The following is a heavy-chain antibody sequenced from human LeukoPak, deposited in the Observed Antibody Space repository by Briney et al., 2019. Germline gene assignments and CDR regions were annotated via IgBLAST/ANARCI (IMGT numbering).Heavy chain of an antibody. D-gene: IGHD5-12*01. CDR1: GFIFSSYG. V-gene: IGHV3-33*06. CDR2: IWYDGSNK. J-gene: IGHJ4*02. CDR3: AKELAPLGGYVGFDY. Sequence: PGGSLRLSCAASGFIFSSYGMHWVRQAPGKGLEWVAVIWYDGSNKYYADSVKGRFTICRDNSKNTLYLQMNSLRAEDTAVYYCAKELAPLGGYVGFDYWGQGTLVTVSS.